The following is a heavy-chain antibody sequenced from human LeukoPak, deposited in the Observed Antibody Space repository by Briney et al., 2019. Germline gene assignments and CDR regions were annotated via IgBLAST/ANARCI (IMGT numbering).Heavy chain of an antibody. V-gene: IGHV3-64*01. CDR2: ISSNGGST. J-gene: IGHJ4*02. Sequence: GGSLRLSCAASGFTFSTYAMHWVRRAPGEGLEYVSAISSNGGSTYYANSVKGRFTISRDNSKNTLSLQMGSLRAEDMAVYYCARLYCSSTSCLLDYWGQGTLVTVSS. CDR1: GFTFSTYA. CDR3: ARLYCSSTSCLLDY. D-gene: IGHD2-2*01.